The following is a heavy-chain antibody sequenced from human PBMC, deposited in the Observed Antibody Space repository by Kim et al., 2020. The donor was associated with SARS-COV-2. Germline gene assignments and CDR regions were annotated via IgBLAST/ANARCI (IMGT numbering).Heavy chain of an antibody. D-gene: IGHD2-2*01. CDR1: GFTFSSYS. V-gene: IGHV3-48*02. Sequence: GGSLRLSCAASGFTFSSYSMNWVRQAPGKGLEWVSYISSSSSTIYYADSVKGRFTIFRDNAKNSLYLQMNSLRDEETAVYYCASRYCSSTSCPVWDYYYGMDVWGQGTTVTVSS. CDR2: ISSSSSTI. CDR3: ASRYCSSTSCPVWDYYYGMDV. J-gene: IGHJ6*02.